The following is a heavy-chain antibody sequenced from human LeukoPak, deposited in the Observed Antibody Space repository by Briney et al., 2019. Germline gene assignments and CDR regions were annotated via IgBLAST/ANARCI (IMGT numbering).Heavy chain of an antibody. CDR1: GGSFSGYY. J-gene: IGHJ4*02. D-gene: IGHD5-18*01. Sequence: PSEILSLTCAVYGGSFSGYYWSWIRQPPGKGLEWIGEINHSGSTNYNPSLKSRVTISVDTSKNQFSLELSSVTAADTAVYYCASYSVDTAMVRGIDYWGQGTLVTVSS. CDR2: INHSGST. V-gene: IGHV4-34*01. CDR3: ASYSVDTAMVRGIDY.